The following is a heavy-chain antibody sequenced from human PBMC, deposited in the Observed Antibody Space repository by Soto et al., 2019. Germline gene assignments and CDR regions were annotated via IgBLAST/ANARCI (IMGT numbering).Heavy chain of an antibody. D-gene: IGHD1-26*01. CDR3: AKDVIVGATTSRAFDI. CDR1: GFTFSSYA. CDR2: ISGSGGST. V-gene: IGHV3-23*01. J-gene: IGHJ3*02. Sequence: GGSLRLSCAASGFTFSSYAMSWVRQAPGKGLEWVSAISGSGGSTYYADSVKGRFTISRDNSKNTLYLQMNSLRAEDTAVYYCAKDVIVGATTSRAFDIWGQGTMVTVSS.